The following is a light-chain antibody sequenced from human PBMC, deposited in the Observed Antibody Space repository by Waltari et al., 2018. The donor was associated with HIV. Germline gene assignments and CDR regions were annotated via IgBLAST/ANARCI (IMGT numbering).Light chain of an antibody. CDR3: GTWDNNLSAFWV. J-gene: IGLJ3*02. CDR1: SSTIGITF. CDR2: DTN. Sequence: QSVLPQPPSVSAAPVQKVTISCSGSSSTIGITFVSRYQQLPAPAPKLLIYDTNKRPAWIADRFSASKSGTSATLAITGLQTGDEAVYYCGTWDNNLSAFWVFGGGTKVTVL. V-gene: IGLV1-51*01.